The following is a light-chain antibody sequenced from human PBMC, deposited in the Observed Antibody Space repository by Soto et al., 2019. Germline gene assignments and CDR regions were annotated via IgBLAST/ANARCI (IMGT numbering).Light chain of an antibody. CDR2: AAS. Sequence: DIQMTQSPSSLSASLGDRVTITCRARQGIGVYLAWFQQKPGKVPKLLIYAASTLQSGVPSRFSGSGSGTDFTLTISILQPEEVATYYCQKYNSAPLTFGGGTKVEIK. V-gene: IGKV1-27*01. CDR3: QKYNSAPLT. J-gene: IGKJ4*01. CDR1: QGIGVY.